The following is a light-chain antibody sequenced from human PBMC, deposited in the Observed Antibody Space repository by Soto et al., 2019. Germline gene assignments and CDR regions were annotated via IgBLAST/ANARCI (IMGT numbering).Light chain of an antibody. J-gene: IGLJ3*02. CDR2: DNN. Sequence: QSVLTQPPSVSAAPGQKVTISCSGSNSNIGRTYVSWYQQLPGTPPKLLIYDNNKRPSGIPDRFSGSKSGTSATLDISGLQTGDEADYYCGTWHNSVNWVFGGGTKLTVL. V-gene: IGLV1-51*01. CDR1: NSNIGRTY. CDR3: GTWHNSVNWV.